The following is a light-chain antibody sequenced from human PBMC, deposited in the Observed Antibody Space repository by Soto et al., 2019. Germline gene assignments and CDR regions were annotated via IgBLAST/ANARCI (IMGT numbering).Light chain of an antibody. V-gene: IGLV2-14*01. J-gene: IGLJ1*01. CDR1: SSDVGGYNY. CDR2: DVS. CDR3: SSYTSSRYV. Sequence: QSVLTQPASVSGSPGQSITISCTGTSSDVGGYNYVSWYQQHPGKAPKLMIYDVSNRPSGVSNRYSGSKSGNTASLTISGLQAEDEADYYCSSYTSSRYVFGTGTKVTVI.